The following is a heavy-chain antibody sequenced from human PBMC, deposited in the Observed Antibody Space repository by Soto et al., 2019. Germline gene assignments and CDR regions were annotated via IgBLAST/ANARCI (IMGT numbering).Heavy chain of an antibody. Sequence: EVQLVESGGGLIQPGGSLRLSCAASGFTVSSNYMSWVRQAPGKGLEWVSVIYSGGSTYYADSVKGRFTISRDNSKNTLYLQMNSLRAEDTAVYYCATYDSSGWGAFDIWGQGTMVTVSS. D-gene: IGHD3-22*01. CDR1: GFTVSSNY. J-gene: IGHJ3*02. CDR3: ATYDSSGWGAFDI. CDR2: IYSGGST. V-gene: IGHV3-53*01.